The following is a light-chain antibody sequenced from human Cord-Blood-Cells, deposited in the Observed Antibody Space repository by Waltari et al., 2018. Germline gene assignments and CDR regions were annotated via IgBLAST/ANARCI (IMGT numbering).Light chain of an antibody. Sequence: QSALTQPRSVSGSPGQSVTISCTGTSSDVGGYHYVSWYQQHPGKDPKLMIYDVSKRPSGVPDGFSGSKSGNTASLTISGLQAEDEADYYCCSYAGSYTWVFGGGTKLTVL. V-gene: IGLV2-11*01. CDR2: DVS. CDR3: CSYAGSYTWV. J-gene: IGLJ3*02. CDR1: SSDVGGYHY.